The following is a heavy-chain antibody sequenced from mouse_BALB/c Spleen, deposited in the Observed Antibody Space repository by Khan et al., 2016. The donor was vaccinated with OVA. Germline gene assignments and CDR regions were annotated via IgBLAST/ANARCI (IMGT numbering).Heavy chain of an antibody. D-gene: IGHD3-3*01. CDR3: AGGRAY. Sequence: VQLQESGPGLVKPSQSLSLTCTVTGYSITSDYAWNWIRQFPGNKLEWMGYIHYSGSTSYIPSLQSRISITRDTSKNQFFLHLNSVTSEDTATDDCAGGRAYWGQGTLVTVSA. CDR2: IHYSGST. CDR1: GYSITSDYA. J-gene: IGHJ3*01. V-gene: IGHV3-2*02.